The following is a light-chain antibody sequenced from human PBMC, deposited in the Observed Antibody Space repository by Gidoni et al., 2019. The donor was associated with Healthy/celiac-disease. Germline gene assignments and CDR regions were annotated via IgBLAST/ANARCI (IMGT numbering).Light chain of an antibody. V-gene: IGKV1-5*01. CDR3: QQYNSYWT. J-gene: IGKJ1*01. Sequence: DIQLTQSPSPLSASVGDRVTITCRASQSISSWLAWYKQKPGKAPKLLIYDASSLESGVPSRFSGSGSGTEFTLTISSLQPDDFATYYCQQYNSYWTFGQGTKVEIK. CDR2: DAS. CDR1: QSISSW.